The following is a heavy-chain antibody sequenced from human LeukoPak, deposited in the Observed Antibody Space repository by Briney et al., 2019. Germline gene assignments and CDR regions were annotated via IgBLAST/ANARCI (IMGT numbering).Heavy chain of an antibody. CDR1: GYTFTDYY. Sequence: ASLKVSCKASGYTFTDYYMHWVRQAPGQGLEWMGRIGPHSGGTNYAQYFRDRVTMARDTSISTAYMELSGLTSDDTAMYYCARGGGHQELYNWGQGTLVTVSS. CDR2: IGPHSGGT. V-gene: IGHV1-2*02. CDR3: ARGGGHQELYN. D-gene: IGHD3-3*01. J-gene: IGHJ4*02.